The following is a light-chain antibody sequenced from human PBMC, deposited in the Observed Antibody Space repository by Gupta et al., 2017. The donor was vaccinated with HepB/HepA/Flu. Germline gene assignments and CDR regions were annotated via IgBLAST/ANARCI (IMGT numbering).Light chain of an antibody. V-gene: IGLV2-14*03. CDR1: SGDVGAYNY. CDR3: CSYRSSNTLFV. Sequence: QSALTQPASVSGSPGQSIPISCTGTSGDVGAYNYVSWYQQYPGKAPKVIIYDVSARPSGVSYRFSGSKSGNTASLTISGLQAEDEADYYCCSYRSSNTLFVFGTGTKVTVL. J-gene: IGLJ1*01. CDR2: DVS.